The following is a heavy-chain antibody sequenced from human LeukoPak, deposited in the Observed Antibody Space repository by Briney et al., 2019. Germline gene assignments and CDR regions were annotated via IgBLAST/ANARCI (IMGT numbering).Heavy chain of an antibody. V-gene: IGHV3-7*01. D-gene: IGHD1-1*01. CDR3: VTDGDKWNDFEY. CDR1: GLSISNFW. CDR2: IDKDGNEI. J-gene: IGHJ4*02. Sequence: PGGSLRLSCAASGLSISNFWMHWVRQAPGKGLEWVAIIDKDGNEIKYVDSVKGRFTLSRDNAKNSVYLRMNSLRTEDTALYYCVTDGDKWNDFEYWGQGTLVTVSS.